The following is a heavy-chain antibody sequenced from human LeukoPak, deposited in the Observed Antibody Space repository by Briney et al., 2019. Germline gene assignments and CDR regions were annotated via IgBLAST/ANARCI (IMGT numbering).Heavy chain of an antibody. CDR2: IYYSGST. CDR1: GGSISSYY. D-gene: IGHD6-13*01. J-gene: IGHJ4*02. CDR3: ARGQRIAAAGIYY. Sequence: SETLSLTCTVSGGSISSYYWSWIRQPPGKGLEWIGYIYYSGSTNYNPSLKSRVTISVDTSKNQFSLKLSSVTAADTAVYYCARGQRIAAAGIYYWGQGTLVTVSS. V-gene: IGHV4-59*12.